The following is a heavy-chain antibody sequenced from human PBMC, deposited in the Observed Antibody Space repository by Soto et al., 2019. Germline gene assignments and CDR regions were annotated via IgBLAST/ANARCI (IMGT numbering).Heavy chain of an antibody. Sequence: EVQLLESGGGLVQPGGSLRLSCAASGFTFSSYAMSWVRQAPGKGLEWVSAISGSGGSTYYADSVKGRFTISRDNSKNTLYLKMNSLRAEDTAVYYCAKDKPYGSGIARNLFDYWGQGTLVTVSS. V-gene: IGHV3-23*01. CDR3: AKDKPYGSGIARNLFDY. J-gene: IGHJ4*02. CDR2: ISGSGGST. D-gene: IGHD3-10*01. CDR1: GFTFSSYA.